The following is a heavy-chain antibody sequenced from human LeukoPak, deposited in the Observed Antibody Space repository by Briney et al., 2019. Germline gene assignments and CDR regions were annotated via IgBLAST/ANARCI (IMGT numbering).Heavy chain of an antibody. D-gene: IGHD2-2*01. CDR2: IIPIFGTA. CDR3: ARGCSSTSCYSWAPDNWFDP. J-gene: IGHJ5*02. CDR1: GGTFSSYA. V-gene: IGHV1-69*13. Sequence: PVKVSCKASGGTFSSYAISWVRQAPGQGLEWMGGIIPIFGTANYAQKFQGRVTITADESTSTAYMELSSLRSEDTAVYYCARGCSSTSCYSWAPDNWFDPWGQGTLVTVSS.